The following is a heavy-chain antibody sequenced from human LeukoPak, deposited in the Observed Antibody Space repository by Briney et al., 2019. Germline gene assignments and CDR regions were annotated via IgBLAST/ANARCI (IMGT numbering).Heavy chain of an antibody. J-gene: IGHJ6*02. D-gene: IGHD3-22*01. CDR2: INPNSGGT. Sequence: GASVTVSFKASGYTFTVYYMHWVRQAPGQGLEWMGWINPNSGGTNYAQKFQGRVTMTRDTSISKAYMELSRLRSGDTAVYYCASYYYDSQVGPDYYYYGMDVWGQGTTVTVSS. V-gene: IGHV1-2*02. CDR1: GYTFTVYY. CDR3: ASYYYDSQVGPDYYYYGMDV.